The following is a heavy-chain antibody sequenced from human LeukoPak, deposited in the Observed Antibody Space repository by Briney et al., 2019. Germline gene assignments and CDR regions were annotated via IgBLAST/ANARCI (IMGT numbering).Heavy chain of an antibody. Sequence: PSQTLSLTCTVSADSLSSGGHYWAWIRQLPGKGLESIGFIHHSGSSRHNPSLKDRVAISVDASRKQFALRLSSVAAADTAIYYCARGGNRFGGFYFDYWGQGIQVIVSS. J-gene: IGHJ4*02. CDR3: ARGGNRFGGFYFDY. CDR2: IHHSGSS. D-gene: IGHD3-10*01. CDR1: ADSLSSGGHY. V-gene: IGHV4-31*03.